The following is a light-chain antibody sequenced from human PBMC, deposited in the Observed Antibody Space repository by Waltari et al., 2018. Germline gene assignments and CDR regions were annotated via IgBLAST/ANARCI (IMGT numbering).Light chain of an antibody. CDR3: SSFAGRWI. CDR1: GSDFRDYDS. J-gene: IGLJ2*01. CDR2: EVS. V-gene: IGLV2-8*01. Sequence: QSALTQPPSASGSPGQSVTISCTGSGSDFRDYDSVSWYQQHQGKAPKVILYEVSKRSSGVPDRFSGSKSGNTASLTVSGLQAEDEADYYCSSFAGRWIFGGGTKLTVL.